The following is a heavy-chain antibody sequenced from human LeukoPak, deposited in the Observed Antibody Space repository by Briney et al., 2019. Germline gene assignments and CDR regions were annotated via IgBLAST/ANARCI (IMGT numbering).Heavy chain of an antibody. J-gene: IGHJ4*02. CDR2: ISGSDGST. Sequence: GGSLRLSCAASGFTFSSYATTWVRQAPGKGLEWVSAISGSDGSTYYADSVKGRFTISRDNSKNTLYLQMNSLRVEDTAVYYCARTRKGIDYWGQGTLVTVSS. CDR1: GFTFSSYA. V-gene: IGHV3-23*01. CDR3: ARTRKGIDY. D-gene: IGHD1-1*01.